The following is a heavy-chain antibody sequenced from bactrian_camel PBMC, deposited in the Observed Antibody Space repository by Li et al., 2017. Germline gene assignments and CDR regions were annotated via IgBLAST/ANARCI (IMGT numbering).Heavy chain of an antibody. CDR3: AAAKGSVWRAYVCRDRTFNY. D-gene: IGHD3*01. J-gene: IGHJ4*01. Sequence: VQLVESGGGSVQAGGSLRLSCQVSRSTYSVGCMGWFHQAPGKEREGVAATWLGGTTAHVADSVKGRFTISKDDAKNTVYLQMNSLKPEDAGMYVCAAAKGSVWRAYVCRDRTFNYWGQGTQVT. CDR1: RSTYSVGC. V-gene: IGHV3S40*01. CDR2: TWLGGTTA.